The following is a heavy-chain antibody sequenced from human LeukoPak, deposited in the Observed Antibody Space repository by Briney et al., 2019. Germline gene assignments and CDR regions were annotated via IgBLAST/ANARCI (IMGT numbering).Heavy chain of an antibody. D-gene: IGHD2-2*01. CDR3: AKDMPTYCSSTSCYSSMDV. V-gene: IGHV3-30*02. CDR1: GYTFSSYG. J-gene: IGHJ6*04. CDR2: IWYDGSNK. Sequence: GGSLRLSCAASGYTFSSYGMHWVRQAPGKGLEWVAFIWYDGSNKYYADSVKGRFTISRDNSKNTLYLQMNSLRAEDTAVYYCAKDMPTYCSSTSCYSSMDVWGKGTTVTISS.